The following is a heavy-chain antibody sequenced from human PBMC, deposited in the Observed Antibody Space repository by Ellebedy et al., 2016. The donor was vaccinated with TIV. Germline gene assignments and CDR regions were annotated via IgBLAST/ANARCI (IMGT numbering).Heavy chain of an antibody. CDR1: GFTFDDYA. J-gene: IGHJ6*02. V-gene: IGHV3-43*02. Sequence: PGGSLRLSCAASGFTFDDYAMHWVRQAPGKGLEWVSLISGDGGSTYYADSVKGRFTISRDNSKNSLYLQMNSLRTEDTALYYCAKQKGYSYGRGGMDVWGQGTTVTVSS. CDR3: AKQKGYSYGRGGMDV. D-gene: IGHD5-18*01. CDR2: ISGDGGST.